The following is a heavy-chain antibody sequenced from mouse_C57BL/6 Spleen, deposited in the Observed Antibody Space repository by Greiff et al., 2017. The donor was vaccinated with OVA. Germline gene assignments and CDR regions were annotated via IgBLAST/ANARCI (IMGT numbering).Heavy chain of an antibody. J-gene: IGHJ2*01. Sequence: QVQLQQSGAELARPGASVKMSCKASGYTFTSYTMHWVKQRPGQGLEWIGYINPSSGYTKYNQKFKDKATLTAAKSSSTAYMQLSSLTSEDSAVYYCARGGRTVVDPFDYWGQGTTLTVSS. CDR1: GYTFTSYT. D-gene: IGHD1-1*01. CDR3: ARGGRTVVDPFDY. CDR2: INPSSGYT. V-gene: IGHV1-4*01.